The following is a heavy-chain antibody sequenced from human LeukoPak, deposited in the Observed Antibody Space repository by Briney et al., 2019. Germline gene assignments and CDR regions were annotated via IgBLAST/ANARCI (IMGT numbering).Heavy chain of an antibody. J-gene: IGHJ4*02. V-gene: IGHV3-23*01. CDR2: ISASGGGT. Sequence: GGSLRLSCAASGFTFSNYFIDWVSQAPGKGLEWVSAISASGGGTYYADSVKGRFAISRDNSKNTLNLQMNSLRAEDTAVYYCATRLYFGGQGTLVTVSS. CDR1: GFTFSNYF. D-gene: IGHD2-2*02. CDR3: ATRLYF.